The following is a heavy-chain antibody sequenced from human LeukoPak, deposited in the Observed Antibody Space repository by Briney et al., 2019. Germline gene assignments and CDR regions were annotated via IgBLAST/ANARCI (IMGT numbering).Heavy chain of an antibody. D-gene: IGHD1-1*01. CDR3: AREKLVRLILARWFDP. Sequence: GASVKVSCKASGYTFTSYYMHWVRQAPGQGLEWMGIINPSGGSTSYAQKFQGRVTMTRDTSTSTVYMELSSLRSDDTAVYYCAREKLVRLILARWFDPWGQGTLVTVSS. CDR2: INPSGGST. V-gene: IGHV1-46*01. CDR1: GYTFTSYY. J-gene: IGHJ5*02.